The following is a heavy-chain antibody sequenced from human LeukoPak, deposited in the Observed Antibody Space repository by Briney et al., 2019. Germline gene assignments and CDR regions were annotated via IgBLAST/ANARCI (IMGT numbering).Heavy chain of an antibody. D-gene: IGHD3-22*01. CDR2: ISSSSSYI. CDR3: ARDTRYYYGSSGSDY. J-gene: IGHJ4*02. V-gene: IGHV3-21*01. Sequence: PGGSLRLSCAASGFTFSSYSMNWVRQAPVKGLEWVSSISSSSSYIYYADSVKGRFTISRDNAKNSLYLQMNSLRAEDTAVYYCARDTRYYYGSSGSDYWGQGTLVTVSS. CDR1: GFTFSSYS.